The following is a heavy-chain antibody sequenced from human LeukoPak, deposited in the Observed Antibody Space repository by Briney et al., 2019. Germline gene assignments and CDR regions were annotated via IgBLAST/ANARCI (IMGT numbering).Heavy chain of an antibody. D-gene: IGHD3-22*01. J-gene: IGHJ6*02. CDR1: GYTFTGYY. CDR3: ASDYYDSSAPPYGMDV. CDR2: INPNSGGT. Sequence: ASVKVSCKASGYTFTGYYMHWVRRAPGQGLEWMGWINPNSGGTNYAQKFQGRVTMTRDTSISTAYMELSRLRSDDTAVYYCASDYYDSSAPPYGMDVWGQGTLVTVSS. V-gene: IGHV1-2*02.